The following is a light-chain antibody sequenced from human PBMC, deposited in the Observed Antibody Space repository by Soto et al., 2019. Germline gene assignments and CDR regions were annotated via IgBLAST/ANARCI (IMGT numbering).Light chain of an antibody. V-gene: IGKV1-39*01. CDR2: GAS. CDR3: QQSYGIPKT. J-gene: IGKJ1*01. Sequence: DIQMTQSPSSLSASLGDSVTITCRASQSISSYLNWYQQKPGKAPKLLIYGASTLQSGVPSRFSGSGSGTEFTLTITSLQPEDFVTYYCQQSYGIPKTFGQGTKVEIK. CDR1: QSISSY.